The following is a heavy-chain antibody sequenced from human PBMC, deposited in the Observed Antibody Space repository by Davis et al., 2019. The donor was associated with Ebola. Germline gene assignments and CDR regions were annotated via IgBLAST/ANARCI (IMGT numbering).Heavy chain of an antibody. CDR3: ASSRSVAGTFDY. V-gene: IGHV1-69*06. CDR2: IIPIFGTA. Sequence: SVKVSCKASGGTFSSYAISWVRQAPGQGLEWMGGIIPIFGTANYAQKFQGRVTITADKSTSTAYMELSSLRSEDTAVYYCASSRSVAGTFDYWGQGTLVTVSS. CDR1: GGTFSSYA. J-gene: IGHJ4*02. D-gene: IGHD6-19*01.